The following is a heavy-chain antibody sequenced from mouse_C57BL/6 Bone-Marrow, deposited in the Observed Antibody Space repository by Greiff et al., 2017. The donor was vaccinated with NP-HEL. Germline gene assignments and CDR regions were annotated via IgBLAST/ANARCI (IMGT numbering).Heavy chain of an antibody. CDR2: IDPSDSYT. D-gene: IGHD2-5*01. J-gene: IGHJ3*01. CDR3: ARRSNSAWFAY. Sequence: VQLQQPGAELVRPGTSVKLSCKASGYTFTSYWMHWVKQRPGQGLEWIGVIDPSDSYTNYNQKFKGKATLTVDTSSSTAYMQLSSLTSEDSAVYYCARRSNSAWFAYWGQGTLVTVSA. CDR1: GYTFTSYW. V-gene: IGHV1-59*01.